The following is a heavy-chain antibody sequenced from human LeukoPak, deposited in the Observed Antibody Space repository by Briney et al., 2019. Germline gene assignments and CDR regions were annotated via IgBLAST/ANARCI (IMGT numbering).Heavy chain of an antibody. Sequence: GGSLRLSCEDSGFTFRSYEMNWVRQAPGKGLEWIAYLSSSGSAFSYADSVKGRFTIARDNAKNSVYLEMNSLKVEDTAIYYCARSLSSRFSSPRRPYYFDYWGQGTLVSVSS. J-gene: IGHJ4*02. CDR1: GFTFRSYE. CDR2: LSSSGSAF. V-gene: IGHV3-48*03. CDR3: ARSLSSRFSSPRRPYYFDY. D-gene: IGHD3-16*02.